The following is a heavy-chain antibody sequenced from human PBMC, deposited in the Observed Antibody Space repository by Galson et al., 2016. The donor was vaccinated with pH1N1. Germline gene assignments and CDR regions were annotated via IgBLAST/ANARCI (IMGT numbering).Heavy chain of an antibody. D-gene: IGHD3-10*01. CDR3: ARDHGFGSENMGHWFDP. V-gene: IGHV4-4*07. CDR1: GGSISSYY. J-gene: IGHJ5*02. Sequence: SETLSLTCTVSGGSISSYYWSWIRQPAGKGLEWIGRIYSSGSTNYNPSLKSRVTMSVDTSKNQFSLKLSSVTAADTAGYYCARDHGFGSENMGHWFDPWGQGTLVTVSS. CDR2: IYSSGST.